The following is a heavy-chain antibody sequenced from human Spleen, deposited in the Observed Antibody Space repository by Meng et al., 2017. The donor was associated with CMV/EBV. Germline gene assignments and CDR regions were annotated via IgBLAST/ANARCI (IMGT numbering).Heavy chain of an antibody. J-gene: IGHJ4*02. V-gene: IGHV4-39*07. CDR1: GVSITYRNSY. Sequence: SGVSITYRNSYWGWIRQPPGKGLEYLGTIFSSGNPNYNASLQGRVSISVDASKDQVSLKVTSVTVADTAVYYCVRSGYYDFWNNLFDFWGQGILVTVSS. CDR2: IFSSGNP. D-gene: IGHD3-3*01. CDR3: VRSGYYDFWNNLFDF.